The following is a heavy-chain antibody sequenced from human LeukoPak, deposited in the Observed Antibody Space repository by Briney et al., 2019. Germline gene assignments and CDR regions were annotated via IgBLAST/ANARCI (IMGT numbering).Heavy chain of an antibody. CDR1: GYTFTSYG. CDR2: ISAYNGNT. J-gene: IGHJ4*02. V-gene: IGHV1-18*01. Sequence: ASVKVSCKASGYTFTSYGISWVRQAPGQGLEWMGWISAYNGNTNYAQKFQGRVTITTDESTSTAYMELSSLRSEDTAVYYCARGYCSSTSCYTFDYWGQGTLVTVSS. D-gene: IGHD2-2*02. CDR3: ARGYCSSTSCYTFDY.